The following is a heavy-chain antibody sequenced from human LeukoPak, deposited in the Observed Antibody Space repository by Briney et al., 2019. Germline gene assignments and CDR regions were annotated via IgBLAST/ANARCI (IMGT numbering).Heavy chain of an antibody. Sequence: AESLSLTCTVSGGSFSSYYRSWIRQPPGKGLEWIGYIYYSGSTNYYPSLKSRVTISVDPSKTQFSLKLSSGPAPDTAVYYSARDRGTYFDYCGQGTLVTVSS. CDR2: IYYSGST. CDR3: ARDRGTYFDY. V-gene: IGHV4-59*01. D-gene: IGHD1-26*01. CDR1: GGSFSSYY. J-gene: IGHJ4*02.